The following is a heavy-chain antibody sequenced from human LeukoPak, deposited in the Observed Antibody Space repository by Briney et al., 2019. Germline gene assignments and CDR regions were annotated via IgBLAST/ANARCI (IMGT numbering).Heavy chain of an antibody. CDR1: GGSISSYY. Sequence: SETLSLTCTVSGGSISSYYWSWIRQPPGKGLEWIGYIYNSGSTNYNPSLKSRVTISVDTSKNQFSLKLSSVTAADTAVYYCAGGRSYCIDYWGQGTLVTVSS. V-gene: IGHV4-59*01. J-gene: IGHJ4*02. CDR2: IYNSGST. CDR3: AGGRSYCIDY. D-gene: IGHD1-26*01.